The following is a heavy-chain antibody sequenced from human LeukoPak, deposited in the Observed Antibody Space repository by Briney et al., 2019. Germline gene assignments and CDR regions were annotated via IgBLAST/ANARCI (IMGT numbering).Heavy chain of an antibody. V-gene: IGHV4-38-2*01. CDR1: GYSISSGYY. CDR2: IYHSGST. J-gene: IGHJ3*02. CDR3: ARRGGTTPRAFDI. D-gene: IGHD3-10*01. Sequence: KTSETLSLTCAVSGYSISSGYYWGWIRQPPGKGLEWIGSIYHSGSTSYNPPLKSRVTISVDTSKNQFSLKLSSVTAADTAVYYCARRGGTTPRAFDIWGQGTMVTVSS.